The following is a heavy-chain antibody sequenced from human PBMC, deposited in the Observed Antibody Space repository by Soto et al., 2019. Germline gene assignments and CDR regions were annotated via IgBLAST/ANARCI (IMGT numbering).Heavy chain of an antibody. V-gene: IGHV5-10-1*01. CDR2: IDPSDSYT. J-gene: IGHJ5*02. CDR1: GYSFTSYW. D-gene: IGHD6-19*01. Sequence: PRESLKISCKGSGYSFTSYWISWVRQMPGKGLEWMGRIDPSDSYTNYSPSFQGHVTISADKSISTAYLQWSCLKASDTAMYYWAMLIAVAGKAFGTWGQGTLVTVGS. CDR3: AMLIAVAGKAFGT.